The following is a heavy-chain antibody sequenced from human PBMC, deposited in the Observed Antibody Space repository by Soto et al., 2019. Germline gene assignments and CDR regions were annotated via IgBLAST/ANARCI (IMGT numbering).Heavy chain of an antibody. CDR3: ARAFPILRYFDWLSLTGFDY. CDR2: ISAYNGNT. Sequence: ASVKVSCKASGYTFTSYGISWVRQAPGQGLEWMGWISAYNGNTNYAQKLRGRVTMTTDTSTSTAYMELRSLRSDDTAVYYCARAFPILRYFDWLSLTGFDYWGQGTLVTVSS. CDR1: GYTFTSYG. J-gene: IGHJ4*02. V-gene: IGHV1-18*01. D-gene: IGHD3-9*01.